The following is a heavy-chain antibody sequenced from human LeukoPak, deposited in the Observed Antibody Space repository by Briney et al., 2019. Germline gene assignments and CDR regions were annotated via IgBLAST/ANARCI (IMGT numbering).Heavy chain of an antibody. D-gene: IGHD4-11*01. Sequence: SETLSLTCTVSGGSVNSGSYFWSWIRQPPGKGLEWIGYIQNSARTNYNPSLESRVTISVDSSKDQFSLRLSSVTAADTAVYYCATDYSNFYGMGVWGQGTTVTVSS. V-gene: IGHV4-61*01. CDR3: ATDYSNFYGMGV. CDR2: IQNSART. J-gene: IGHJ6*02. CDR1: GGSVNSGSYF.